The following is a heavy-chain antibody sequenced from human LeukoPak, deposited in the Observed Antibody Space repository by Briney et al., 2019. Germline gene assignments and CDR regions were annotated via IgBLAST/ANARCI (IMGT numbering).Heavy chain of an antibody. CDR3: TRLGQWLDPFEY. V-gene: IGHV3-73*01. J-gene: IGHJ4*02. Sequence: HPGGSLKLSCAASGFTFSGSAMHWVRQASGKGLEWVGRIRSKANSYATAYAASVKGRFTISRDDSKNTAYLQMNSLKTEDTAVYYCTRLGQWLDPFEYWGQGTLVTVSS. CDR2: IRSKANSYAT. CDR1: GFTFSGSA. D-gene: IGHD6-19*01.